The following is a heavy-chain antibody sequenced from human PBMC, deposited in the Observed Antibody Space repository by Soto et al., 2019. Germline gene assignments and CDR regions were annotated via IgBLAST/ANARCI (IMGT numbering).Heavy chain of an antibody. CDR1: GFTFSSYG. CDR2: ISYDGSNK. D-gene: IGHD4-4*01. V-gene: IGHV3-30*18. Sequence: PGGSLRLSCAASGFTFSSYGMHWVRQAPGKGLEWVAVISYDGSNKYYADSVKGRFTISRDNSKNTLYLQMNSLRAEDTAVYYCAKSNFPSFDPWGQGTLVSVSS. J-gene: IGHJ5*02. CDR3: AKSNFPSFDP.